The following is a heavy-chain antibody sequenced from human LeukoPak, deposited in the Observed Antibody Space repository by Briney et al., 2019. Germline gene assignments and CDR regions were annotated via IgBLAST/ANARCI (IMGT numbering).Heavy chain of an antibody. CDR2: ISGSGGST. Sequence: PGGSLRLSCAASGFTFSSYAMSRVRQAPGKGLEWVSAISGSGGSTYYADSVKGRFTISRDNSKNTLYLQMNSLRAEDTAVYYCANPGEIAIFGVVISGEXXPFDYWGQGTLVTVSS. CDR3: ANPGEIAIFGVVISGEXXPFDY. V-gene: IGHV3-23*01. D-gene: IGHD3-3*01. J-gene: IGHJ4*02. CDR1: GFTFSSYA.